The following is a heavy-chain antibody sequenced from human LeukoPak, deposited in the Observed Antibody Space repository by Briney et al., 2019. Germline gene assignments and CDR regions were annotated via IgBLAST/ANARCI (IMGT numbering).Heavy chain of an antibody. CDR2: VNSDGSST. V-gene: IGHV3-74*01. D-gene: IGHD1-26*01. J-gene: IGHJ4*02. CDR3: ASLGRSFDY. CDR1: GFTFSSYW. Sequence: GGSLRLSCAASGFTFSSYWMHWVRQAPGKGLVWVSRVNSDGSSTTYADSVKGRFTISRDNAKNTLYLQMNSLRAEDTAVYYCASLGRSFDYWGQGTLVTVSS.